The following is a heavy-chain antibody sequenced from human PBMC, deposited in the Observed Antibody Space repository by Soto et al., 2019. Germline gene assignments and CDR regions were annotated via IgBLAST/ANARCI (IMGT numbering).Heavy chain of an antibody. Sequence: QVQLVQSGAEVKKPGASVEVSCKASGYTFTSYGISWVRQAPGQGLEWMGWISAYNGNTNYAQKLKGRVTMTTDTSTSTAYMELRSLRSDDTAVYYCASSLLVGYGLEGESDWGQGTLVTVSS. CDR2: ISAYNGNT. J-gene: IGHJ4*02. CDR3: ASSLLVGYGLEGESD. CDR1: GYTFTSYG. V-gene: IGHV1-18*01. D-gene: IGHD5-18*01.